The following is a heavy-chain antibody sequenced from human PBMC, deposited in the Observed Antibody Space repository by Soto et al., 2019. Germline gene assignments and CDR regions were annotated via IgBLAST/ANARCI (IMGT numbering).Heavy chain of an antibody. CDR2: INPNSGGT. D-gene: IGHD2-2*01. Sequence: ASVKVSCKASGYTFTGYYMHWVRQAPGQGLEWMGWINPNSGGTNYAQKFQGWVTMTRDTPISTAYMELSRLRSDDTAVYYCARVCSSTSCHEWFDPWGQGTLVTVSS. CDR1: GYTFTGYY. CDR3: ARVCSSTSCHEWFDP. V-gene: IGHV1-2*04. J-gene: IGHJ5*02.